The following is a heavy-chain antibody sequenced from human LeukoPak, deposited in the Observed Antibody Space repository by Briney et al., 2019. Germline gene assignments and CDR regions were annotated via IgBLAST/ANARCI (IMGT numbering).Heavy chain of an antibody. CDR1: GGSITAGNYH. J-gene: IGHJ5*01. D-gene: IGHD3-16*01. CDR3: ARLNPGYVTAPHDS. Sequence: SETLSLTCTVSGGSITAGNYHWGWIRQPPGKGLEWIGSVYYSGSIFSDTSHKSRVTISGDTSKNQFSLSLSSVTAADTAVYYCARLNPGYVTAPHDSWGQGMLVTVSS. CDR2: VYYSGSI. V-gene: IGHV4-39*01.